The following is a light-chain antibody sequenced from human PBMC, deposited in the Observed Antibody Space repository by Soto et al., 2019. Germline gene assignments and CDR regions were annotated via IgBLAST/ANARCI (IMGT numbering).Light chain of an antibody. CDR1: QGIASS. V-gene: IGKV1-9*01. CDR2: AAS. Sequence: DIHLTQSPSFLSASVGDRVTITCRASQGIASSLAWYQQKAGKAPKLLIYAASTLESGVPSRFSGSGPGTDFTLTLSSLQPEDFAIYYCQQFNSYPLTFGGGTKVEIK. J-gene: IGKJ4*01. CDR3: QQFNSYPLT.